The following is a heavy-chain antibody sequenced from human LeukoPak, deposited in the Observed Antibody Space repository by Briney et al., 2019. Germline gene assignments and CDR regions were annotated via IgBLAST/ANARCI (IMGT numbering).Heavy chain of an antibody. CDR2: INPSGGST. D-gene: IGHD6-13*01. J-gene: IGHJ6*03. CDR3: AVHSSPYYLDV. V-gene: IGHV1-46*01. Sequence: GASVKVSCKASGNTFTSYYMHWVRQAPGQGLEWMGIINPSGGSTSYAQKFQGRVTMTRDMSTSTVYMELSSLRSEDTAVYYCAVHSSPYYLDVWGKGTTVTVSS. CDR1: GNTFTSYY.